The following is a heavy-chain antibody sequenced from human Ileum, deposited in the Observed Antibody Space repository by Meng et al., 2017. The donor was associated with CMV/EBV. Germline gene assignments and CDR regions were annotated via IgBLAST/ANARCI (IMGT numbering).Heavy chain of an antibody. CDR2: NTHSGRA. Sequence: QVQLQQWGAGLLTPSDTLSLPCAVFGGSFTDYYWTWFRQSPGKGLEWIGENTHSGRAYYSSSLTGRATISVDMSKYQFSLKLPSVTAADTAIYYCARGLASGWPDYWGQGTLVTVSS. CDR3: ARGLASGWPDY. D-gene: IGHD3-10*01. V-gene: IGHV4-34*01. J-gene: IGHJ4*02. CDR1: GGSFTDYY.